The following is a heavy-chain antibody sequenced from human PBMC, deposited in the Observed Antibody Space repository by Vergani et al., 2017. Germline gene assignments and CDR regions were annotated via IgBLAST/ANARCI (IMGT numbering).Heavy chain of an antibody. D-gene: IGHD3-3*01. Sequence: EVQLVESGGGLVQPGGSLRLSCAASGFTVSSNYMSWVRQAPGKGLEWVSVIYSGGSTYYADSVKGRFTISRDNSKNTLYLQMNSLRAEDTAVYYCAKYDYDFWFDYWGQGTLVTVSS. CDR2: IYSGGST. J-gene: IGHJ4*02. V-gene: IGHV3-66*01. CDR1: GFTVSSNY. CDR3: AKYDYDFWFDY.